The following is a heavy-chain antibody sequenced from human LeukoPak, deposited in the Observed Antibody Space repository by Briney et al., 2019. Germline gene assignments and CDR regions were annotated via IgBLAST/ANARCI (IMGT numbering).Heavy chain of an antibody. CDR3: ARTSYYYDMDV. V-gene: IGHV3-53*04. Sequence: GESLRLSCAASGSSITYNYMTWVRQAPGEGLEWVSLIDHAGTTYHADSLKGRFTISRHTSNNTLFLQMKSLRPEDTAVYYCARTSYYYDMDVWGQGTTVIVS. CDR2: IDHAGTT. J-gene: IGHJ6*02. CDR1: GSSITYNY.